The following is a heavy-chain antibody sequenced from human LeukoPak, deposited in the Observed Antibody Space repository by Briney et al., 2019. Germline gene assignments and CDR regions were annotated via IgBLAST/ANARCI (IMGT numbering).Heavy chain of an antibody. J-gene: IGHJ6*03. V-gene: IGHV4-39*01. CDR3: ARHRGGGGYHYMDV. CDR1: GGSLGRSNTY. Sequence: SETLSLTCTVSGGSLGRSNTYWGWIRQTPGKGLEWLGTILHSGYTYNNPSLKSRVTMSVDSSKNQFSLSLSSVTAADTAVHFCARHRGGGGYHYMDVWGKGTTVIVPS. D-gene: IGHD2-21*01. CDR2: ILHSGYT.